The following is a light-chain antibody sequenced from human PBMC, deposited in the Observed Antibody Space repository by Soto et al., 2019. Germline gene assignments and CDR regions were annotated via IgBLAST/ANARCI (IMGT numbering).Light chain of an antibody. CDR1: QSVSSK. Sequence: EIVLTQSPGTLSVPPGERATLSCRASQSVSSKLAWYQQKPGQAPRLLFSGASTGATGIPARFSGSGSEPEFTLSISSLQSEDFAVYYCQQDNNWQGTCGQGTKVEIK. V-gene: IGKV3-15*01. CDR2: GAS. CDR3: QQDNNWQGT. J-gene: IGKJ1*01.